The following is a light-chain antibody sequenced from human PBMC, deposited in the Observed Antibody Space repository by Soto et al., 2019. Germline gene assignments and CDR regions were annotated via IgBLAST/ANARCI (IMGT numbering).Light chain of an antibody. J-gene: IGLJ2*01. V-gene: IGLV3-21*04. CDR1: NIGMKS. CDR3: RVWDSCTDHPVV. CDR2: YDS. Sequence: SYELTQAPSVSVAPGETASITCGGNNIGMKSVHWYQQKPGQAPVVVIYYDSDRPSGIPERFSGSNSGNTATLTISRVEAGDEADDYCRVWDSCTDHPVVFGGATKLTVL.